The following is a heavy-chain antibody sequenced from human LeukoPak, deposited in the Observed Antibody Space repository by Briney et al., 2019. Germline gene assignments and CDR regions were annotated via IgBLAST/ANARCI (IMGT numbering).Heavy chain of an antibody. V-gene: IGHV3-23*01. CDR3: ARGRGRLKLYSYEPGVAFDI. J-gene: IGHJ3*02. CDR1: GFTFSSYA. D-gene: IGHD5-18*01. CDR2: ISGSGGST. Sequence: GGSLRLSCAASGFTFSSYAMSWVRQAPGKGLEWVSAISGSGGSTYYAHSVKGRFTISRDNSKSTAYLQMNSLRAEDTAVYYCARGRGRLKLYSYEPGVAFDIWGQGTMVTVSS.